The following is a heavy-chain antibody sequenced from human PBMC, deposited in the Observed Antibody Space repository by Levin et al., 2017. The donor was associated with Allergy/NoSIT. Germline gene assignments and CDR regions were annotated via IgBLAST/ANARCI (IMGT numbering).Heavy chain of an antibody. CDR1: GGSFSGHY. Sequence: SETLSLTCAVSGGSFSGHYWSWIRQPPGKGLEWIGEINQSGSPNYNPSLKSRVTISIDTSKNQFFLNLTSVTAADTAVYYCAKGPRVEVRDRGHQTYYASAYTSTLDYWGQGTLVTVSS. V-gene: IGHV4-34*01. J-gene: IGHJ4*02. CDR2: INQSGSP. CDR3: AKGPRVEVRDRGHQTYYASAYTSTLDY. D-gene: IGHD3-10*01.